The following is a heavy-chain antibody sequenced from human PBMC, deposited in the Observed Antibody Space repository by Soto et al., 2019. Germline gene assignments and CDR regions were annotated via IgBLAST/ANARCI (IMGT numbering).Heavy chain of an antibody. CDR1: GGSFSGYY. Sequence: SETLSLTCAVYGGSFSGYYWSWIRQPPGKGLEWIGEINHSGSTNYNPSLKSRVTISVDTSKNQFSLKLSSVTAADTAVYYCARVALLRYCDWLPDSRLYGMDVWGQGTTVTVSS. V-gene: IGHV4-34*01. J-gene: IGHJ6*02. CDR2: INHSGST. CDR3: ARVALLRYCDWLPDSRLYGMDV. D-gene: IGHD3-9*01.